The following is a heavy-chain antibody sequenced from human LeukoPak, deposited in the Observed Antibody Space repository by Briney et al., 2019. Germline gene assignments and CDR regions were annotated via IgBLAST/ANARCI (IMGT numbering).Heavy chain of an antibody. CDR2: IYYSGST. CDR1: GGSISSGDYY. J-gene: IGHJ4*02. V-gene: IGHV4-30-4*08. D-gene: IGHD6-13*01. Sequence: PSQTLSLTCTVSGGSISSGDYYWSWIRQPPGKGLEWIGYIYYSGSTYYNPSLKSRVTITVDTSKNQFSLKLSSVTAADTAVYYCARGNIAAAGTGVGCGFDYRGQGTLVTVS. CDR3: ARGNIAAAGTGVGCGFDY.